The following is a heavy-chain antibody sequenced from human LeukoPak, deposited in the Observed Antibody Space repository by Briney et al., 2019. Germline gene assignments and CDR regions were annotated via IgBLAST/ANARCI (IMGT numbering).Heavy chain of an antibody. Sequence: PSETLSLTCAVYGGSFSGYYWSWIRQPPGKGLEWIGEINHSGSTYYNPSLKSRVTISVDTSKIQFSLNLSSVTAADTAIYYCARGLASGYPPIPFNYWGQGTQVTVSS. CDR1: GGSFSGYY. CDR3: ARGLASGYPPIPFNY. CDR2: INHSGST. J-gene: IGHJ4*02. D-gene: IGHD3-3*01. V-gene: IGHV4-34*01.